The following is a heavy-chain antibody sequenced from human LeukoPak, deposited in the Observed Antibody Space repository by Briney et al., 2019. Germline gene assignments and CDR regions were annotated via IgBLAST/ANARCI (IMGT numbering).Heavy chain of an antibody. CDR1: GFTFSSNW. CDR3: VRDLGGRSGH. J-gene: IGHJ4*02. Sequence: GGSLRLSCAASGFTFSSNWMHWVRQAPGKGLVWVSRVNEDGSTTNYADSVKGRSTIFRDNAKNTLYLQMNSLRAEDTAVYYCVRDLGGRSGHWGQGTLVTVSS. D-gene: IGHD1-26*01. CDR2: VNEDGSTT. V-gene: IGHV3-74*01.